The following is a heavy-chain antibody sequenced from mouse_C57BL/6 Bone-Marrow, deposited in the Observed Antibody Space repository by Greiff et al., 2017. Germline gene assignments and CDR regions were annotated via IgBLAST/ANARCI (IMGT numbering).Heavy chain of an antibody. J-gene: IGHJ4*01. CDR3: ARDDGYPLYYYAMDY. CDR2: IYPRSGNT. Sequence: QVQLKQSGAELARPGASVKLSCKASGYTFTSSGISWVKQRTGQGLEWIGEIYPRSGNTYYNEKFKGKATLTADKSSSTAYMELRSLTSEDSAVYFCARDDGYPLYYYAMDYWGQGTSVTVSS. CDR1: GYTFTSSG. D-gene: IGHD2-3*01. V-gene: IGHV1-81*01.